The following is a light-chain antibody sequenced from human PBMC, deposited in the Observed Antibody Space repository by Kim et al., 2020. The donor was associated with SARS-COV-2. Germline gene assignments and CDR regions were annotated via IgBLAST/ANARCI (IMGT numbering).Light chain of an antibody. CDR3: QQYGSSPRT. CDR2: GAS. J-gene: IGKJ2*01. CDR1: QSVSSSY. V-gene: IGKV3-20*01. Sequence: ELVLTQSPGSLSLSPGERATLSCRAIQSVSSSYLAWYQQKPGQAPRLLIYGASSRATGIPARFSGSGSGTDFTLTISRLEPEDFAVYYCQQYGSSPRTFGQGTKLEI.